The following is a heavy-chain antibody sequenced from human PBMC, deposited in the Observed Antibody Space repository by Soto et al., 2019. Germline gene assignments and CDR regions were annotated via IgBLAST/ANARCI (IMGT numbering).Heavy chain of an antibody. CDR2: INGNGIST. J-gene: IGHJ5*02. CDR1: GFTFNNYA. Sequence: PXGSLNLSFAAAGFTFNNYAMSWVRKAPGKGLGWVSAINGNGISTYYADSVRGRFTISRGNSENTLFLQMNRLRAEDTAVYYCTRDAISMARGTDNWFDRWGQGTLVTVSS. D-gene: IGHD3-10*01. V-gene: IGHV3-23*01. CDR3: TRDAISMARGTDNWFDR.